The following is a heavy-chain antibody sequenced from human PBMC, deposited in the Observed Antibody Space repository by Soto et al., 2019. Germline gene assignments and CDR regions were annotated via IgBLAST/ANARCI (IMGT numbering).Heavy chain of an antibody. V-gene: IGHV1-18*01. CDR3: SRVSVDVPE. CDR2: INTYNGNT. CDR1: DYTFSNYA. J-gene: IGHJ4*02. D-gene: IGHD5-12*01. Sequence: ASVKVSCKASDYTFSNYAISWVRQAPGQGLEWMGWINTYNGNTNSAQKFQGRVTLTRDASINTAYMELNRLTSYDTVVYYWSRVSVDVPEWGQGTLLTVSS.